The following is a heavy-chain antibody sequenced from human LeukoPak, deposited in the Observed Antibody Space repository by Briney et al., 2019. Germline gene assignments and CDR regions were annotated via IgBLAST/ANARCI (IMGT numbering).Heavy chain of an antibody. J-gene: IGHJ4*02. D-gene: IGHD3-22*01. Sequence: NAGGSLRLSCAASGFTFSNAWMSWVRQAPGKGLEWVGRIKSKTDGGTTDYAAPVKGRFTISRDDSKNTLYLRMNSLKTEDTAVYYCTIPYYYDSSGYFDYWGQGTLVTVSS. CDR2: IKSKTDGGTT. CDR1: GFTFSNAW. V-gene: IGHV3-15*01. CDR3: TIPYYYDSSGYFDY.